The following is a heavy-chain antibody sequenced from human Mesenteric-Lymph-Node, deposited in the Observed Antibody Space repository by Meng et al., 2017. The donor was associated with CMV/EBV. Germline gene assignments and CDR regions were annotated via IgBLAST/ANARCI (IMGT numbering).Heavy chain of an antibody. J-gene: IGHJ4*02. CDR3: EKDDTNYTREIEC. Sequence: AARGFRFINYAMSWVRHAPGKRLEWVSVIYRGDIKTYYADSVKGRLTISRDHSKNTLYLQMNSLRAEATAVYYCEKDDTNYTREIECWGQGTLVTVSS. D-gene: IGHD1-7*01. CDR2: IYRGDIKT. CDR1: GFRFINYA. V-gene: IGHV3-23*03.